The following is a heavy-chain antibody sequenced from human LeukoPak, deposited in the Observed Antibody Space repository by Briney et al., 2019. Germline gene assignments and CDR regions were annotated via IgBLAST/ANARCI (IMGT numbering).Heavy chain of an antibody. CDR2: IYHSGST. V-gene: IGHV4-38-2*01. Sequence: PSETLSLTCAVSGYSISSGYYWGWIRQPPGKGLEWIGSIYHSGSTYYNPSLKSRVTVSVDTSKNQFSLKLSSVTAADTAVYYCARLWYGGNPLFDYWGQGTLVTVSS. CDR3: ARLWYGGNPLFDY. CDR1: GYSISSGYY. D-gene: IGHD4-23*01. J-gene: IGHJ4*02.